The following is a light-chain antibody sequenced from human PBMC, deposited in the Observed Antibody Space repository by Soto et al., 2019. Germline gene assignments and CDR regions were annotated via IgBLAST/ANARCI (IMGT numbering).Light chain of an antibody. CDR1: CRDIGGYDF. CDR3: SSYGGSNNLL. V-gene: IGLV2-8*01. J-gene: IGLJ2*01. Sequence: QSALTQPPSASGSPGQSVTISCTGTCRDIGGYDFVSWYQQHPGKAPKLLIYDVIKRPSGVPDRFSGSKSGNTASLTVSGLQTDDEADYYCSSYGGSNNLLFGGGTKLTVL. CDR2: DVI.